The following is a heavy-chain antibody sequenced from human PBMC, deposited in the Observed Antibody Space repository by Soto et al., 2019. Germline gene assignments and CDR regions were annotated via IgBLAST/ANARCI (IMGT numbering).Heavy chain of an antibody. D-gene: IGHD5-12*01. CDR1: GGSLSGYY. CDR2: VKDGGPT. CDR3: ARGQEGVVATH. J-gene: IGHJ4*02. Sequence: QVQLQQWGAGLLKPSETLSLNCAVTGGSLSGYYWSWIRQPPGKGLEWIGEVKDGGPTNYSPSLRCRVTISSDAANSQFSLRLNSVTAADTGVYYCARGQEGVVATHWDQGSLVTVSS. V-gene: IGHV4-34*01.